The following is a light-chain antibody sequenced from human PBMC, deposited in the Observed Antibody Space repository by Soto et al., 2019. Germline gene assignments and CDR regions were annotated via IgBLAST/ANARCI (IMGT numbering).Light chain of an antibody. V-gene: IGLV2-14*03. CDR3: SSFTSSSTYV. J-gene: IGLJ1*01. CDR2: DVS. Sequence: QSVLTQPASVSGSPGQSITISCTGTISDVGGYNYVSWYQQHPGKAPKLMIFDVSNRPSGVSNRFSGSKSGYTASLTISGPQAEDEADYYCSSFTSSSTYVFGTGTKVPVL. CDR1: ISDVGGYNY.